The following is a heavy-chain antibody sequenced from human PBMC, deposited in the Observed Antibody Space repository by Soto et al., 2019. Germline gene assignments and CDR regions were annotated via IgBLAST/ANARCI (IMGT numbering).Heavy chain of an antibody. CDR2: ISSSSSYI. J-gene: IGHJ4*02. CDR1: GFTFSSYS. Sequence: PGGSLRLSCAASGFTFSSYSMNWVRQAPGKGLEWVSSISSSSSYIYYADSVKGRFTISRDNAKNSLYLQMNSLRAEDTAVYYCARDVPPWIQSLVFDYWGQGTMVTVYS. D-gene: IGHD5-18*01. CDR3: ARDVPPWIQSLVFDY. V-gene: IGHV3-21*01.